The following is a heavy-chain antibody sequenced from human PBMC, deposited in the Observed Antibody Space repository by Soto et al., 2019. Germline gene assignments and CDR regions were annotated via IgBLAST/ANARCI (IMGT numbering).Heavy chain of an antibody. J-gene: IGHJ5*02. V-gene: IGHV1-69*06. CDR3: TRSGGYSYNLAFDH. CDR1: GGTFNSYT. Sequence: QEQLMQSGAEVKKPGSSVKVSCKASGGTFNSYTINWVRLAPGQGLEWMGAIIPVYGRSTYAQMFQGRVTFTADKSTNTIYMELSSLRSDDTAVYFCTRSGGYSYNLAFDHWGQGTLVTVSS. CDR2: IIPVYGRS. D-gene: IGHD5-18*01.